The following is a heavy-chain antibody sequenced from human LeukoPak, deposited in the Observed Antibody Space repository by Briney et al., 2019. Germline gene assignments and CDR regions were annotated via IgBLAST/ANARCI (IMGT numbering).Heavy chain of an antibody. CDR1: GFTFSTYA. J-gene: IGHJ5*02. D-gene: IGHD1-26*01. V-gene: IGHV3-23*01. CDR2: ISGSGDYT. CDR3: AKPSGILLITNPQS. Sequence: GVTVRLSCAASGFTFSTYAMSWVRQAPGKGLEWVSGISGSGDYTYYADSVKGRFTISRDNSKNTLYLQMNSLRAEDTAVYYCAKPSGILLITNPQSWGQGTLVTVSS.